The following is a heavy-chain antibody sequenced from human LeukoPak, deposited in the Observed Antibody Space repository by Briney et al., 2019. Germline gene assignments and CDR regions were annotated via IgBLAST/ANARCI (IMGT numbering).Heavy chain of an antibody. V-gene: IGHV1-69*13. Sequence: SVKVSCKASGGTFSSYAISWVRQAPGQGLEWMGGIIPIFGTANYAQKFQGRVTITADESTSTAYMELSSLRSGDTAVYYCARGNTYYDLWSGWRPNWFDPWGQGTLVTVSS. CDR3: ARGNTYYDLWSGWRPNWFDP. CDR1: GGTFSSYA. CDR2: IIPIFGTA. D-gene: IGHD3-3*01. J-gene: IGHJ5*02.